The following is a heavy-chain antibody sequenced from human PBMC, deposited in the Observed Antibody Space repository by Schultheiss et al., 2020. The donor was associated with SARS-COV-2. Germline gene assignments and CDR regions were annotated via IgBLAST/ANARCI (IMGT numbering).Heavy chain of an antibody. D-gene: IGHD2-15*01. CDR2: MNPNSGNT. CDR3: AREGSGGNWFDP. Sequence: ASVKVSCKASGYTFTSYDINWVRQATGQGLEWMGWMNPNSGNTGYAQKFQGRVTMTRNTSISTAYMELSSLRSDDTAVYYCAREGSGGNWFDPWGQGTLVTVSS. J-gene: IGHJ5*02. V-gene: IGHV1-8*01. CDR1: GYTFTSYD.